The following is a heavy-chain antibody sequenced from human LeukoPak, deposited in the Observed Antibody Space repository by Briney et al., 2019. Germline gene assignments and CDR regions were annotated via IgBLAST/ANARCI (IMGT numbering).Heavy chain of an antibody. V-gene: IGHV1-2*02. J-gene: IGHJ5*02. Sequence: ASVKVSCNASGYTFTGYYMHWVRQAPGQGLEWMGWINPNSGGTNYAQKFQGRVTMTRDTSISTAYMELSRLRSDRTAVYYFERGRIAVAEWFDPWGQGTLVTVSS. CDR2: INPNSGGT. CDR1: GYTFTGYY. CDR3: ERGRIAVAEWFDP. D-gene: IGHD6-19*01.